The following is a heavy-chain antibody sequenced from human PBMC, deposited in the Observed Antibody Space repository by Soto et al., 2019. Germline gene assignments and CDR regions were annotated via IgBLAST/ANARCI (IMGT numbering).Heavy chain of an antibody. CDR1: GFTFSSYA. CDR2: ISYDGSNK. Sequence: GGSLRLSCAASGFTFSSYAMHWVRQAPGKGLEWVAVISYDGSNKYYADSVKGRFTISRDNSKNTLYLQMNSLRAEDTAVYYCARGRADTAMVMGYWGQGTLVTVSS. V-gene: IGHV3-30-3*01. CDR3: ARGRADTAMVMGY. D-gene: IGHD5-18*01. J-gene: IGHJ4*02.